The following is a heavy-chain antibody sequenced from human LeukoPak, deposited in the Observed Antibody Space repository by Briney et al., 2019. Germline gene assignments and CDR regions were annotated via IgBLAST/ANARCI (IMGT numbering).Heavy chain of an antibody. J-gene: IGHJ1*01. Sequence: GGSLRLSCAASGFTFSSYRMNWIRQAPVEGLELVASISSGGGYIYYVDSVQGRFTTSRANAKNSLYLQMNSLRAEDTAVDYCARGEGYCSSTSCYNGYSQQWGQGTLVIVSS. D-gene: IGHD2-2*02. CDR3: ARGEGYCSSTSCYNGYSQQ. CDR1: GFTFSSYR. V-gene: IGHV3-21*01. CDR2: ISSGGGYI.